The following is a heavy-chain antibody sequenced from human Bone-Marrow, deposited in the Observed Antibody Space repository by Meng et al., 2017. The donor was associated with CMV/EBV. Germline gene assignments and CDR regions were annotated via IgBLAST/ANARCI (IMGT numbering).Heavy chain of an antibody. Sequence: LSCVASGFTFRNYWMNWVRQAPGKGLEWLANINYDGSKKNYVDSVRGRFSTSRDNAKNSLYLQMDSLTDEDTAVYYCATYRQSGMADYWGPGTLVTVSS. CDR3: ATYRQSGMADY. J-gene: IGHJ4*02. V-gene: IGHV3-7*03. CDR2: INYDGSKK. CDR1: GFTFRNYW. D-gene: IGHD4-11*01.